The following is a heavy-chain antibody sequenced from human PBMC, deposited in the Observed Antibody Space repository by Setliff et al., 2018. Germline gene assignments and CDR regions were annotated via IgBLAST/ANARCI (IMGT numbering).Heavy chain of an antibody. J-gene: IGHJ4*02. CDR3: ARGFDVCGGGACYTDGPYYFDY. CDR2: IYYSGST. V-gene: IGHV4-59*08. D-gene: IGHD2-21*02. Sequence: SETLSLTRTVSGGSISSYYWSWIRQPPGKGLEWIGYIYYSGSTNYNPSLKSRVTISVDTSKNQFSLKLSSVTAADTAVYYCARGFDVCGGGACYTDGPYYFDYWGLGTLVTVS. CDR1: GGSISSYY.